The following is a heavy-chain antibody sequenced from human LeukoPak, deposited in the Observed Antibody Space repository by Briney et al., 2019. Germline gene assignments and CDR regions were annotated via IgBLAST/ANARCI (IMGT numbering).Heavy chain of an antibody. V-gene: IGHV4-39*07. CDR1: GGSISSSSYY. CDR2: IYYSGST. CDR3: ARGSNRITMIVVVAYNWFDP. Sequence: SETLSLTCTVSGGSISSSSYYWGWIRQPPGKGLEWIGSIYYSGSTYYNPSLKSRVTISVDTSKNQFSLKLSSVTAADTAVYYCARGSNRITMIVVVAYNWFDPWGQGTLVTVSS. D-gene: IGHD3-22*01. J-gene: IGHJ5*02.